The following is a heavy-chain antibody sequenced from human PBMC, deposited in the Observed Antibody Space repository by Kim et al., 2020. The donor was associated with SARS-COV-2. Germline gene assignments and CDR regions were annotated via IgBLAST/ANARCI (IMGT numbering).Heavy chain of an antibody. J-gene: IGHJ5*02. Sequence: ASVKVSCKASGYTFTNYYMNWVRQAPGQGLEWMGRINPKTGDADYTQKFQGRVSMTRDTSISTAYMELSNLTSDDTAVYYCARGVVVAASPWGQGTLVTV. CDR1: GYTFTNYY. V-gene: IGHV1-2*06. CDR3: ARGVVVAASP. D-gene: IGHD2-15*01. CDR2: INPKTGDA.